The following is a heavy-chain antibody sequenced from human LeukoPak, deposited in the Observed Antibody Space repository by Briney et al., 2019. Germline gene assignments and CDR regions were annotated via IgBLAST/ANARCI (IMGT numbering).Heavy chain of an antibody. D-gene: IGHD5-18*01. V-gene: IGHV3-30*18. Sequence: PGGSLRLSCTASGFTFSSYGMHWVRQAPGKGLEWVAVISYDGSNKYYADSVKGRFTISRDNSKNTLYLQMNSLRAEDTAVYYCAKAKDTAMAALLGFWGQGTLVTVSS. CDR2: ISYDGSNK. J-gene: IGHJ4*02. CDR1: GFTFSSYG. CDR3: AKAKDTAMAALLGF.